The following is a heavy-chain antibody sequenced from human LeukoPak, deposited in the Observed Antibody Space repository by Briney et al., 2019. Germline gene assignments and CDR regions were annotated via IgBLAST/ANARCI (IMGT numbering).Heavy chain of an antibody. D-gene: IGHD5-18*01. CDR3: ARRDTAMVPPGYNWFDP. CDR2: INHSGST. J-gene: IGHJ5*02. Sequence: NPSETLSLTCAVYGGSCSGYYWSWIRQPPGKGLEWIGGINHSGSTNYNPSLKSRVTISVDTSKNQFSLKLSSVTAADTAVYYCARRDTAMVPPGYNWFDPWGQGTLVTVSS. V-gene: IGHV4-34*01. CDR1: GGSCSGYY.